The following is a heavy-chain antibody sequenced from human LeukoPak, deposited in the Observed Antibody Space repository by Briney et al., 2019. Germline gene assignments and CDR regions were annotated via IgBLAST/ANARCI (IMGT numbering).Heavy chain of an antibody. CDR3: ARLVSTSSLLGYYYYYMDV. V-gene: IGHV1-8*01. Sequence: GASVKVSCKASEFTFTSYDINWVRQATGQGLEWMGWMNPNSGNTGYAQKFQGRVTMTRNTSISTAYMELTSLRSEDTAVYYCARLVSTSSLLGYYYYYMDVWGKGTTVTISS. J-gene: IGHJ6*03. CDR1: EFTFTSYD. D-gene: IGHD2-2*01. CDR2: MNPNSGNT.